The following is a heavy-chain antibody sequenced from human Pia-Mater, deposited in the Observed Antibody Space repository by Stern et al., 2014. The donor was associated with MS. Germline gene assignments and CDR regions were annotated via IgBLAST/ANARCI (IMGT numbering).Heavy chain of an antibody. D-gene: IGHD3-22*01. CDR1: GYSFTSYW. J-gene: IGHJ4*02. V-gene: IGHV5-51*01. CDR3: ARLTLYYYDSSGDAYYFDY. CDR2: IYPGDSDT. Sequence: EVHLVESGAEVKKPGESLKISCKGSGYSFTSYWIGWVRQMPGKGLEWMGIIYPGDSDTRYSPSFQGQVTISADKSISTAYLQWSSLKASDTAMYYCARLTLYYYDSSGDAYYFDYWGQGTLVTVSS.